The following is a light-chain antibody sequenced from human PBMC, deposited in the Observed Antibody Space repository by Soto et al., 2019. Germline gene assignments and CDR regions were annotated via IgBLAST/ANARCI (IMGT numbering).Light chain of an antibody. CDR2: GAY. CDR1: QSVSSN. J-gene: IGKJ4*01. V-gene: IGKV3-15*01. CDR3: QQYNNWPPLT. Sequence: EIVMTQSPATLSVSPGERATLSCRASQSVSSNLAWYQQKPGQAPRLLIYGAYTKPTGIPARFSGSGSGTEFTLTISSLQAEDFAVYYCQQYNNWPPLTFGGGTKVEIK.